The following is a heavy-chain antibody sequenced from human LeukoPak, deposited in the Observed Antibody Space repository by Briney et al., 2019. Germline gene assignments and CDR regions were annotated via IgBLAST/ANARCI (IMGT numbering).Heavy chain of an antibody. D-gene: IGHD3-9*01. V-gene: IGHV3-66*01. CDR3: ARDLNGFDY. CDR2: IYSDGVT. CDR1: GFIVNSYA. J-gene: IGHJ4*02. Sequence: PGGSLRLSCAASGFIVNSYAMSWVRQAPGKGLAWVSLIYSDGVTQYADSVKGRFTISRDNSKNSLYLQMNSLRAEDTAVYYCARDLNGFDYWGQGTLVTVSS.